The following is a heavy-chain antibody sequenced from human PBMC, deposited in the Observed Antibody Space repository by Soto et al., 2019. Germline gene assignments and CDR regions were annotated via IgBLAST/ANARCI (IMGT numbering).Heavy chain of an antibody. D-gene: IGHD2-21*01. V-gene: IGHV3-33*01. CDR2: IWYDGSVK. J-gene: IGHJ4*01. Sequence: GGSLRLSCAASGFTFGTYGMHWVRQAPGEGLEWVAGIWYDGSVKTYADSVKGRFSISRDNSQNTLYLQLNTLRAEDTAVYYCARADCGGQCPCDYWGQGTLVTVS. CDR3: ARADCGGQCPCDY. CDR1: GFTFGTYG.